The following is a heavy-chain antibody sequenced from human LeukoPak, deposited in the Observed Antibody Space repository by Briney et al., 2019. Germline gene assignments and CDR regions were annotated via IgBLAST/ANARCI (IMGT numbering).Heavy chain of an antibody. D-gene: IGHD6-6*01. CDR1: GGSFSGYY. Sequence: SETLSLTCAVYGGSFSGYYWNWIRQPPGKGLEWIGEINHSGSTNYNPSLKSRVTISVDTSKNQFSLKLSSVTAADTAVYYCARTTYSSSSGRYYYYMDVWGKGTTVTVSS. CDR3: ARTTYSSSSGRYYYYMDV. V-gene: IGHV4-34*01. J-gene: IGHJ6*03. CDR2: INHSGST.